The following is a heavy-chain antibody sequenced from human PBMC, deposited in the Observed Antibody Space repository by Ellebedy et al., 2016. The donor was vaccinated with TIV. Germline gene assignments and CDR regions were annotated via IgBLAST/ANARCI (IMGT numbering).Heavy chain of an antibody. CDR2: TYSRTTWIY. Sequence: MPSETLSLTCAISGDSVSSNSVAWHWIRQSPSRGLEWLGRTYSRTTWIYDYAVSVKGRITINADTSNNQVSLHLNSVTPEETAVYYSARGPSWCYSCADVWGQGTTVTVSS. CDR3: ARGPSWCYSCADV. V-gene: IGHV6-1*01. J-gene: IGHJ6*02. CDR1: GDSVSSNSVA. D-gene: IGHD2-8*01.